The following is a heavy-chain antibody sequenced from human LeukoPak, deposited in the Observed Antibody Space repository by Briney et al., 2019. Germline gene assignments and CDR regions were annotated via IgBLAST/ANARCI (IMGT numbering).Heavy chain of an antibody. Sequence: PGGSLRLSCAASGFTFSSYWMSWVRQAPGKGLEWVANIKQDGSEKYYVDSVRGRFTISRDNAKNSLYLQMNSLRADDTAVYYCAKSGYNRFDYWGQGTLVTVSS. CDR1: GFTFSSYW. J-gene: IGHJ4*02. V-gene: IGHV3-7*03. D-gene: IGHD5-24*01. CDR2: IKQDGSEK. CDR3: AKSGYNRFDY.